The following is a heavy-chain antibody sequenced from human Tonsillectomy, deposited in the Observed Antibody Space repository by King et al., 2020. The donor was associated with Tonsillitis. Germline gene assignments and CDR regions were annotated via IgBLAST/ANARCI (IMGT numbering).Heavy chain of an antibody. CDR3: ARYVDGSFDY. Sequence: QLQESGPGVVKPSETLSLTCTVSGGSISSSDHFWAWIRQPPGKGLEWIGYMYYSGTIFYNPSLKSRITISCGTSETRFSLKLTSVTAADTAVYFCARYVDGSFDYWGQGALVTVSS. D-gene: IGHD1-26*01. J-gene: IGHJ4*02. V-gene: IGHV4-39*01. CDR1: GGSISSSDHF. CDR2: MYYSGTI.